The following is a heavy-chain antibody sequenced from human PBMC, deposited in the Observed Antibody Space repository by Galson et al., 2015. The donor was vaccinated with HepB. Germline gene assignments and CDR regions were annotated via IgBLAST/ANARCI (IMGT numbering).Heavy chain of an antibody. CDR3: ATGAGLQVNWFGL. CDR2: IVPIFGTP. D-gene: IGHD3-22*01. V-gene: IGHV1-69*13. CDR1: GDTFDSSS. Sequence: SVKVSCKGSGDTFDSSSINWLRQAPGQGLQWMGRIVPIFGTPTYAQNFQDRVTITADDSTKTVYMELTSLRSDDTAVYYCATGAGLQVNWFGLGGQGTPVIVSS. J-gene: IGHJ5*02.